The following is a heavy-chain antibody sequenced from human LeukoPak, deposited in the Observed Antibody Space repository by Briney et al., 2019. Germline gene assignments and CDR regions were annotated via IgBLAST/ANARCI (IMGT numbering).Heavy chain of an antibody. D-gene: IGHD6-6*01. CDR3: AREGYSSSSGSMGYMGV. Sequence: PGGSLRLSCAASGFTFSSYSMNWVRQAPGKGLEWVSSISSSSSYIYYADSVKGRFTISRDNAKNSLYLQMNSLRAEDTAVYYCAREGYSSSSGSMGYMGVWGKGTTVTVSS. CDR2: ISSSSSYI. V-gene: IGHV3-21*01. CDR1: GFTFSSYS. J-gene: IGHJ6*03.